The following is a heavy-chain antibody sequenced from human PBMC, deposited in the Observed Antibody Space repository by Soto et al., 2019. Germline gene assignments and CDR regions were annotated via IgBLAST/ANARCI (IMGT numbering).Heavy chain of an antibody. CDR2: IDPSDSDA. CDR3: ARHLSGSPIGGMDV. V-gene: IGHV5-10-1*01. D-gene: IGHD1-26*01. J-gene: IGHJ6*02. Sequence: PGESLKISCKGSGYIFTTYWITWVRQLPGKGLDWMGRIDPSDSDANYSPSLQGHVTISVDKSINTAYLQWSSLKASDTAMYYCARHLSGSPIGGMDVWGQGTTVTVSS. CDR1: GYIFTTYW.